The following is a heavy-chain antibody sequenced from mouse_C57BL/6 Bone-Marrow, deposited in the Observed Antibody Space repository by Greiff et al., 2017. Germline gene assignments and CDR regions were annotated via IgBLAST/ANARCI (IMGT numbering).Heavy chain of an antibody. CDR1: GYTFTGYW. V-gene: IGHV1-69*01. Sequence: QVQLQQPGAELVMPGASVKLSCKASGYTFTGYWMHWVKQRPGQGLEWIGEIDPADSYTNYNQKFKGKSTLTVEKSSSTAYMQLSSLTSEDSAVNYWARTDITTEVAGGYCAMDYWGRGTSVTVSS. J-gene: IGHJ4*01. D-gene: IGHD1-1*01. CDR3: ARTDITTEVAGGYCAMDY. CDR2: IDPADSYT.